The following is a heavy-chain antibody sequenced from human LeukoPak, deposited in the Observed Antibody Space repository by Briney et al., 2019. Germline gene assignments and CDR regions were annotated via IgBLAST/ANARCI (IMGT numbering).Heavy chain of an antibody. CDR1: GGSISSSTYS. CDR2: IYNSGNT. D-gene: IGHD2-15*01. Sequence: PSETLSLTCTVSGGSISSSTYSWRWIRQPPGKGLEWIGTIYNSGNTYYNPSLKSRVTISVDTSENQLSLNLSSVTAADTAVYYCASRDCSGGSCHSEDYWGQGTLVTVSS. V-gene: IGHV4-39*07. CDR3: ASRDCSGGSCHSEDY. J-gene: IGHJ4*02.